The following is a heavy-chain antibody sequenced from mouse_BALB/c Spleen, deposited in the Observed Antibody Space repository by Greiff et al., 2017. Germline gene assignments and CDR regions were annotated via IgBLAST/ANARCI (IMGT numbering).Heavy chain of an antibody. CDR2: ISSGGSYT. Sequence: EVKVEESGGGLVKPGGSLKLSCAASGFTFSSYAMSWVRQTPEKRLEWVATISSGGSYTYYPDSVKGRFTISRDNAKNTLYLQMSSLRSEDTAMYYCARQGYFDYWGQGTTLTVSS. J-gene: IGHJ2*01. CDR1: GFTFSSYA. CDR3: ARQGYFDY. V-gene: IGHV5-9-3*01.